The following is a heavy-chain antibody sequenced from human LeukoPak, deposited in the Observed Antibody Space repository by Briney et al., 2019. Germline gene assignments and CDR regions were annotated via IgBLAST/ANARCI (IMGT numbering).Heavy chain of an antibody. V-gene: IGHV4-59*01. Sequence: SETLSLTCTVSGGSISSYYWSWIRQPPGKGLEWIGYIYYSGSTNYNPSLKSRVTISVDTSKKQFSLKLSSVTAADTAVYYCAGSNYCYDSERFDPWGQGTLVTVSS. D-gene: IGHD3-22*01. CDR3: AGSNYCYDSERFDP. CDR2: IYYSGST. J-gene: IGHJ5*02. CDR1: GGSISSYY.